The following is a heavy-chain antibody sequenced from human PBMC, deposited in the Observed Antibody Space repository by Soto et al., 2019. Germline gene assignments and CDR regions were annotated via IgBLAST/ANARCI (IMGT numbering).Heavy chain of an antibody. Sequence: QLQLQESGPGLVKPSETLSLTCTVSGGSISSSSYYWGWIRQPPGKGLEWIGSIYYSGSTYDNPSLKRQVTISVDTSKNQFSLKLSSVTAADTAVYYCARAMVRGVYSDYWGQGTLVTVSS. D-gene: IGHD3-10*01. CDR2: IYYSGST. J-gene: IGHJ4*02. CDR3: ARAMVRGVYSDY. CDR1: GGSISSSSYY. V-gene: IGHV4-39*01.